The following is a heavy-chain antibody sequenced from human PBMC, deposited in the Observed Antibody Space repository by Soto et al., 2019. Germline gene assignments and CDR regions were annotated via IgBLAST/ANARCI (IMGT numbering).Heavy chain of an antibody. CDR3: ARSQTTVTSYDY. CDR1: GDSISSSSDY. D-gene: IGHD4-17*01. J-gene: IGHJ4*02. V-gene: IGHV4-39*01. CDR2: MYSSGSP. Sequence: PSETLSLTCTVSGDSISSSSDYWVWIRQPPGKGLEWIGNMYSSGSPYYNPSLKSRVTISVDTSKNQFSLKLSSVTAADTAVYYCARSQTTVTSYDYWGQGTLVTVSS.